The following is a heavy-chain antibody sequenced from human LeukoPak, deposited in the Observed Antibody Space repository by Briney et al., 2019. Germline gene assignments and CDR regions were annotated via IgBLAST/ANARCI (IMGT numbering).Heavy chain of an antibody. CDR1: GGSISSYY. D-gene: IGHD3-22*01. CDR2: IYYSGST. Sequence: SETLSLTRTVSGGSISSYYWSWIRQPPGKGLEWIGYIYYSGSTNYNPSLKSRVTISVDTSKNQFSLKLSSVTAADTAVYYCARFNYYDSSGFYYYYYMDVWGKGTTVTISS. J-gene: IGHJ6*03. CDR3: ARFNYYDSSGFYYYYYMDV. V-gene: IGHV4-59*01.